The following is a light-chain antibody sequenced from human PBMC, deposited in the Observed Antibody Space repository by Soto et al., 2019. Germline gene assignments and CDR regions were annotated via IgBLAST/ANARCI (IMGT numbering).Light chain of an antibody. CDR1: QSVSSSY. V-gene: IGKV3-20*01. Sequence: IVLNNSPGTLSLTPGHRDTLSCRASQSVSSSYLAWYQHKPGQAPRLLIYGASSRATGIPERFSGSGSGTDFTLTISRLEPEDFAVYYCQQYGSSSTFGQGTRLE. CDR3: QQYGSSST. J-gene: IGKJ5*01. CDR2: GAS.